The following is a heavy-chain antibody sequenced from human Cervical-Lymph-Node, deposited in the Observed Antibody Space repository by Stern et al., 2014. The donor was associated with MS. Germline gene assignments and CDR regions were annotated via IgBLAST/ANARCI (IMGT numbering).Heavy chain of an antibody. J-gene: IGHJ4*02. CDR3: GREVAMTAGLLGF. D-gene: IGHD3-22*01. V-gene: IGHV5-51*01. CDR2: IFPSDSEN. CDR1: GYSFSSYW. Sequence: EVQLVESGAEVKKPGESLKIACKGSGYSFSSYWIAWGRQMPGKGLEWMGMIFPSDSENRYSPAFEGQVTISDDKTNSTAYLHWSSLKASDTARYYCGREVAMTAGLLGFWGQGTQVIVS.